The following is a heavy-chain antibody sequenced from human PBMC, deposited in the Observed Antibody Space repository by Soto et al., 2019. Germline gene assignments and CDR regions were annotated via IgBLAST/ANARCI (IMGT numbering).Heavy chain of an antibody. Sequence: GSLRLSCAASGFTFSSYAMSWVRQAPGKGLEWVSAISGSGGSTYYADSVKGRFTISRDNSKNTLHLQMNSLRAEDTAVYYCAKDPAYYYDSSGYSGGAFDIWGQGTMVTVSS. J-gene: IGHJ3*02. V-gene: IGHV3-23*01. CDR3: AKDPAYYYDSSGYSGGAFDI. CDR2: ISGSGGST. D-gene: IGHD3-22*01. CDR1: GFTFSSYA.